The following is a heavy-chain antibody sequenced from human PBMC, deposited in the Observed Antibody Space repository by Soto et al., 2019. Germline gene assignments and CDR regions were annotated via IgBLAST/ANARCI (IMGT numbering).Heavy chain of an antibody. CDR3: ASAPGGSYYHDAFDI. Sequence: WGSLGVACASSVFTFSIYAMHSVRQAPGKGLEWVAVISYDGSNKYYADSVKGRFTISRDNSKNTLYLQMNSLRAEDTSVYYCASAPGGSYYHDAFDIWGQGTMVT. D-gene: IGHD1-26*01. CDR2: ISYDGSNK. V-gene: IGHV3-30-3*01. CDR1: VFTFSIYA. J-gene: IGHJ3*02.